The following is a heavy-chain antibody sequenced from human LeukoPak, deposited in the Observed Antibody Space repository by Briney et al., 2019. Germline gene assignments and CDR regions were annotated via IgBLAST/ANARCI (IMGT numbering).Heavy chain of an antibody. CDR1: GGTFSSYA. V-gene: IGHV1-18*01. CDR3: ARDYGAGSSGDY. Sequence: ASVKVSCKASGGTFSSYAISWVRQAPGQGLEWMGWISAYNGNTNYAQKLQGRVTMTTDTSTTTGYMELRSLRSDDTAVYYCARDYGAGSSGDYWSQGTLVTVSS. J-gene: IGHJ4*02. D-gene: IGHD3-10*01. CDR2: ISAYNGNT.